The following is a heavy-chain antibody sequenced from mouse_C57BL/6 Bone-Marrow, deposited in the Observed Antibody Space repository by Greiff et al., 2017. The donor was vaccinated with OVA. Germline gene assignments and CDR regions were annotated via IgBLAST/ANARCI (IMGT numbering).Heavy chain of an antibody. CDR3: ARGGNLDY. V-gene: IGHV5-12*01. CDR2: ISNGGGST. D-gene: IGHD1-1*02. J-gene: IGHJ2*01. CDR1: GFTFSDYY. Sequence: DVMLVESGGGLVQPGGSLKLSCAASGFTFSDYYMYWVRQTPEKRLEWVAYISNGGGSTYYPDTVKGRFTISRDNAKNTLYLQISRLKAEDTAMYYCARGGNLDYWGQGTTLTVSS.